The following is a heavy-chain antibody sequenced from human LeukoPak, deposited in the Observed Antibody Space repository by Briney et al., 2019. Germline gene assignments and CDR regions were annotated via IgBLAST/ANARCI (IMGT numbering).Heavy chain of an antibody. D-gene: IGHD4-17*01. J-gene: IGHJ4*02. CDR3: ASSAYGDFSHLCDY. Sequence: SETLSLTCTVSGGSISSGGYSWSWIRQHPGKGLEWWRYIYYSGSTYYNPSLNSRVTISVDTSKNAFSLKRSTRTAADTAIYYCASSAYGDFSHLCDYWGQETLVSVSS. CDR1: GGSISSGGYS. CDR2: IYYSGST. V-gene: IGHV4-31*03.